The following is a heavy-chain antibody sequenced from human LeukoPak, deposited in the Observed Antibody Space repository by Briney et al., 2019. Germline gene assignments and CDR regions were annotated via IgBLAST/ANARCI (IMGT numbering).Heavy chain of an antibody. CDR2: MNPNNGNT. Sequence: ASVKVSCKASGYTFTSYDINWVRQATGQGLEWMGWMNPNNGNTNYAQKLQGRVTMTTDTSTSTAYMELRSLRSDDTAVYYCARAKRIAAAGGNWFDPWGQGTLVTVSS. CDR3: ARAKRIAAAGGNWFDP. V-gene: IGHV1-18*01. D-gene: IGHD6-13*01. CDR1: GYTFTSYD. J-gene: IGHJ5*02.